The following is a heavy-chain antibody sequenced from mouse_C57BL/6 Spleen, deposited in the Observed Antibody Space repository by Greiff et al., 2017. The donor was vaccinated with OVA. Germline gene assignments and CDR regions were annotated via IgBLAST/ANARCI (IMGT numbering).Heavy chain of an antibody. V-gene: IGHV3-6*01. J-gene: IGHJ3*01. D-gene: IGHD2-4*01. CDR1: GYSITSGYY. CDR3: ARVGYDYDVAY. Sequence: DVHLVESGPGLVKPSQSLSLTCSVTGYSITSGYYWNWIRQFPGNKLEWMGYISYDGSNNYNPSLKNRISITRDTSKKQFFLKLNSVTTEDTATYYSARVGYDYDVAYWGQGTLGTVSA. CDR2: ISYDGSN.